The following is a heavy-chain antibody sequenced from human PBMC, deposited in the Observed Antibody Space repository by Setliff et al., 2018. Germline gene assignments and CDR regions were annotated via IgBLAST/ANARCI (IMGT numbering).Heavy chain of an antibody. D-gene: IGHD6-19*01. CDR3: ARLGWSDAFDI. Sequence: GESLKISCKASGYTFTSNWIAWMRQMPGKGLEWMGLVFPSDSDTRYSPSFRGQVTISADKSISTAYLQWSSLKASDTAMYYCARLGWSDAFDIWGQGTMVTVS. J-gene: IGHJ3*02. CDR1: GYTFTSNW. V-gene: IGHV5-51*01. CDR2: VFPSDSDT.